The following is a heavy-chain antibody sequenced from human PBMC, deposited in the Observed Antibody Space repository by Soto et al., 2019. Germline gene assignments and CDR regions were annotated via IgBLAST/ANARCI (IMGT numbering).Heavy chain of an antibody. Sequence: QLQLQESGSGLVKPSQTLSLTCAVSVGSISSGGYSWSWIRQPPGQGLEWIGYISHSGSTYYNPSLKSRVTISVDRAKNQLSLKLSSVTAADTAVYSCSRWFDPWGQGTLVTVSS. V-gene: IGHV4-30-2*01. J-gene: IGHJ5*02. CDR2: ISHSGST. CDR1: VGSISSGGYS. CDR3: SRWFDP.